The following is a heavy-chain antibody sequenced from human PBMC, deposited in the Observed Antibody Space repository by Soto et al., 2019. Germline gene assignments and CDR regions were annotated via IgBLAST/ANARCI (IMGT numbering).Heavy chain of an antibody. CDR3: ARQSIAVARNYFDY. Sequence: PSETLSLTCTVSGGSVSSGSYYWSWIRQPPGKGLEWIGYIYYSGSTNYNPSLKSRATISVDTSKNQFSLKLSSVTAADTAVYYCARQSIAVARNYFDYWGQGTLVTVSS. CDR2: IYYSGST. V-gene: IGHV4-61*01. D-gene: IGHD6-19*01. CDR1: GGSVSSGSYY. J-gene: IGHJ4*02.